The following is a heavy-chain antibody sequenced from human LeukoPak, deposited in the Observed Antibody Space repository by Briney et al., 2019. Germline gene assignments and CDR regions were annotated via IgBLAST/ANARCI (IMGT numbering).Heavy chain of an antibody. CDR1: GGSISSYY. D-gene: IGHD2-2*01. CDR3: ARDRNIVVADYYYYGMDV. V-gene: IGHV4-4*07. J-gene: IGHJ6*02. CDR2: IYTSGST. Sequence: AETLSLTCAVSGGSISSYYWSWVRQPAGKGLEWIGRIYTSGSTNYNPSLKSRVTMSVDTSKNQLSLKLSSVNAADRAVYYCARDRNIVVADYYYYGMDVWGQGTTVTVSS.